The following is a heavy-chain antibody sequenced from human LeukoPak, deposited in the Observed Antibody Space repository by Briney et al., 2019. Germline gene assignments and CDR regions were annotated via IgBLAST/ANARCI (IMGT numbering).Heavy chain of an antibody. J-gene: IGHJ4*02. D-gene: IGHD3-3*01. Sequence: GASVKVSCKASGYTFTSYDINWVRQATGQGLEWMGWMNPNSGNTGYAQKFQGRVTMTRNTSISTAYMELSSLRSEDTAVYYCARAPRPILYYFDYWGQGTLVTVSS. CDR1: GYTFTSYD. CDR3: ARAPRPILYYFDY. V-gene: IGHV1-8*01. CDR2: MNPNSGNT.